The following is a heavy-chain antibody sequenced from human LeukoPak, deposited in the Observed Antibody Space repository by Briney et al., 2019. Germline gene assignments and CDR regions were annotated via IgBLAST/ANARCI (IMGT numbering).Heavy chain of an antibody. J-gene: IGHJ3*02. CDR2: IYYSGST. V-gene: IGHV4-59*08. Sequence: SETLSLTCTVSGGSISSYYWSWIRQPPGKGLEWIGYIYYSGSTNYNPSLKSRVTISLDTSKNQFSLKLTSVTAADTAVYYCARGPYKYDGSGAFDIWGQGTMVTVSS. D-gene: IGHD3-22*01. CDR1: GGSISSYY. CDR3: ARGPYKYDGSGAFDI.